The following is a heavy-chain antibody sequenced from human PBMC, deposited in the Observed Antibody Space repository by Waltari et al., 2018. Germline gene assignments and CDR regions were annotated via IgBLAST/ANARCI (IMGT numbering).Heavy chain of an antibody. CDR3: ARLTIFGVVPTTI. CDR1: GYSIRSGYY. J-gene: IGHJ4*02. V-gene: IGHV4-38-2*01. Sequence: QVQLQESGPGLVKPSETLSLTCAVSGYSIRSGYYWGWVRQPPGKGLEWIGSIYHSGNTYYNPSLKSRVTISVDTSKNQFSLKLNSVTAADTAVYYCARLTIFGVVPTTIWGQGTLVTVSS. D-gene: IGHD3-3*01. CDR2: IYHSGNT.